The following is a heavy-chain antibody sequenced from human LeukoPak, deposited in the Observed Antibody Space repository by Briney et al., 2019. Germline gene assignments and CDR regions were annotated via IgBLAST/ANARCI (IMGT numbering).Heavy chain of an antibody. V-gene: IGHV3-73*01. CDR3: IRGAASGSYYGFDA. D-gene: IGHD1-26*01. J-gene: IGHJ6*02. Sequence: GGSLRLSCAASGFTFSGSTMHWVRQASGKGLEWVGRIRSKANNYATAHATSVKGRFTLSRDDSKNTAYLQMNSLKTEDTAVYYCIRGAASGSYYGFDAWGQGATVTVSS. CDR2: IRSKANNYAT. CDR1: GFTFSGST.